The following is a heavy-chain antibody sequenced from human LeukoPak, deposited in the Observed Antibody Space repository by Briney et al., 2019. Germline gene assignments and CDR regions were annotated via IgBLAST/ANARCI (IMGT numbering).Heavy chain of an antibody. J-gene: IGHJ4*02. CDR2: IYYSGNT. CDR3: ARGSKAAPGTFDY. CDR1: GGSISNYY. V-gene: IGHV4-59*01. D-gene: IGHD6-13*01. Sequence: SETLSLTCTVSGGSISNYYWSWIRQPPGKGLEWIAYIYYSGNTNYNPSLKSRVTISVDMSKNQFSLKLSSVTAADTAVYYCARGSKAAPGTFDYWGQGTLVTVSS.